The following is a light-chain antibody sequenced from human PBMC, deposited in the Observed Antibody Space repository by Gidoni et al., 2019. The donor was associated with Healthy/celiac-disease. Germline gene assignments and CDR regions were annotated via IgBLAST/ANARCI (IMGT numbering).Light chain of an antibody. CDR1: QSISSW. Sequence: DIQMTQSTSTLSASGGDRVTITCRASQSISSWLAWYQQKPGKAPKLLIYDASSLESGVPSRFSVSGSGTEFTLTIRSLQPEDLATYYCQQYNSYPYTFGQXTKLEIK. CDR2: DAS. V-gene: IGKV1-5*01. CDR3: QQYNSYPYT. J-gene: IGKJ2*01.